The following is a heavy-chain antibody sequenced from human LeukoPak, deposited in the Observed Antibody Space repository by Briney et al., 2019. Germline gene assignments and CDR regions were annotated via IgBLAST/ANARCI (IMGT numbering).Heavy chain of an antibody. CDR2: INSDGSST. CDR1: GFTFSSYW. CDR3: ARDPRRGSGS. Sequence: GGSLRLSCAASGFTFSSYWMHWVRQAPGKGLVWVSCINSDGSSTSYADSVKGRFTISRDNAKNTLYLQMNSLRVEDTAVYYCARDPRRGSGSWGQGTLVTVSS. D-gene: IGHD3-10*01. J-gene: IGHJ4*02. V-gene: IGHV3-74*01.